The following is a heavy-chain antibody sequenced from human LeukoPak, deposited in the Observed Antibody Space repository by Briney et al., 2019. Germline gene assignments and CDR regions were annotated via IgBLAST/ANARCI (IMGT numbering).Heavy chain of an antibody. Sequence: GGSLRLSCAASGFTFTKYWMTWVRQAPGKGLEWVANIKQDGSEKYYVDSVKGRFTISRDNAKNSLYLQMNSLRAEDTAVYYCARVIEQQLVPYYFDYWGQGTLVTVSS. J-gene: IGHJ4*02. CDR2: IKQDGSEK. CDR1: GFTFTKYW. D-gene: IGHD6-13*01. V-gene: IGHV3-7*01. CDR3: ARVIEQQLVPYYFDY.